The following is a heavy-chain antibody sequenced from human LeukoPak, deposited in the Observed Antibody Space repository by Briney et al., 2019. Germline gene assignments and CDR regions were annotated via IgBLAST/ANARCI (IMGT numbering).Heavy chain of an antibody. D-gene: IGHD2-15*01. Sequence: QPGGSLRLSCAASGFTFCSYWMHWVRQAPGKGLVWVSRINSDGSSTSYADSVKGRFTISRDNAKNTLYLQMNSLRAEDTAVYYCARSPPNCSGGSCYLQDYWGQGTLVTVSS. V-gene: IGHV3-74*01. CDR3: ARSPPNCSGGSCYLQDY. CDR2: INSDGSST. CDR1: GFTFCSYW. J-gene: IGHJ4*02.